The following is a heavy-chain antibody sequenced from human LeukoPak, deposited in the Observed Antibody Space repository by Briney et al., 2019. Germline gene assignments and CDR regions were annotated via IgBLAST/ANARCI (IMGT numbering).Heavy chain of an antibody. V-gene: IGHV3-30*03. CDR3: SSSYYDILTGYSPLEGFDY. CDR1: GFTFSSYG. CDR2: ISYDGSNK. D-gene: IGHD3-9*01. Sequence: GGSLRPSCAASGFTFSSYGMHWVRQAPGKGLEWVAVISYDGSNKYYADSVKGRFTISRDNSKNTLYLQMNSLRAEDTAVYYCSSSYYDILTGYSPLEGFDYWGQGTLVTVSS. J-gene: IGHJ4*02.